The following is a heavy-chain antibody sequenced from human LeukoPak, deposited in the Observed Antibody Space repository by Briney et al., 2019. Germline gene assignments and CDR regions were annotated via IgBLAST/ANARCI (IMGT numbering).Heavy chain of an antibody. CDR1: GFIFTSNR. Sequence: GGSLRLSCAASGFIFTSNRMNWVRQAPGKGLEWVANIKHDGSEQIYVDSVKGRFTISRDNAKDSVYLQMNSLRAEDTAVYYCTRGLGEHGGVSDRWGQGTLVIVSS. J-gene: IGHJ5*02. CDR3: TRGLGEHGGVSDR. V-gene: IGHV3-7*01. CDR2: IKHDGSEQ. D-gene: IGHD3-16*01.